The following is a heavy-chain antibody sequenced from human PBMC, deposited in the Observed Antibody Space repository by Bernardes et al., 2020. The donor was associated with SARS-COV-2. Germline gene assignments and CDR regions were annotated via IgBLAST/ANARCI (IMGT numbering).Heavy chain of an antibody. V-gene: IGHV1-2*02. CDR2: INPNSGGT. J-gene: IGHJ4*02. D-gene: IGHD2-2*02. Sequence: ASEKVSCKASGYTFAGNYMHWVRQAPGQGLEWMGWINPNSGGTNYVQKFQGRVTMTRDTSISTAYMELSRLRSDDTAVYYCARGVGYCSSTSCYTPPVYYFDYWGQGMMVTVSS. CDR3: ARGVGYCSSTSCYTPPVYYFDY. CDR1: GYTFAGNY.